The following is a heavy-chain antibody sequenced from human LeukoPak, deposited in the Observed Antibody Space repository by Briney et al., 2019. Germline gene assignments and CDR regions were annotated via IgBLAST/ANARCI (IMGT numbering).Heavy chain of an antibody. CDR2: IYTSGST. D-gene: IGHD3-22*01. CDR3: ARDLGTPVGSTDSSGYLNWFDP. CDR1: GGSISSGSYY. V-gene: IGHV4-61*02. J-gene: IGHJ5*02. Sequence: SETLSLTCTVSGGSISSGSYYWSWIRQPAGKGLEWIGRIYTSGSTNYNPSLKSRVTISVDTSKNQFSLKLSSVTAADTAVYYCARDLGTPVGSTDSSGYLNWFDPWGQGTLVTVSS.